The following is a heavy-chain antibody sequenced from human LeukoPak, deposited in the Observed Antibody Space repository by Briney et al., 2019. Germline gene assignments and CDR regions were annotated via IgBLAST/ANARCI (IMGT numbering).Heavy chain of an antibody. V-gene: IGHV3-30-3*01. D-gene: IGHD2-2*01. CDR3: ARGALVGGDRLKNNWFDP. Sequence: GGSLRLSCAASGFTFSNYALHWVRQAPGKGLEWVALISFDGNNKYYAESVKGQFTISRDNSKNTLSLQMNSLKPEDTAIYYCARGALVGGDRLKNNWFDPWGQGTLVTVSS. J-gene: IGHJ5*02. CDR1: GFTFSNYA. CDR2: ISFDGNNK.